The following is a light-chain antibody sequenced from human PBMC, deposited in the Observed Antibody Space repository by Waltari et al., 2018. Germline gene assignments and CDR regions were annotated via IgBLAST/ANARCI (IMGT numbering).Light chain of an antibody. V-gene: IGLV1-51*01. CDR2: DNA. CDR1: SSNTGTNY. Sequence: QSVLTQPPSVSAAPVQKVTIPCPGSSSNTGTNYVAWYQKFSGTVPKLLIYDNAGRPSSVSDRCHGSESGRSATLAIPGLKIGDEADYYCGAWDVRLGARYVFGTGTKVTVL. CDR3: GAWDVRLGARYV. J-gene: IGLJ1*01.